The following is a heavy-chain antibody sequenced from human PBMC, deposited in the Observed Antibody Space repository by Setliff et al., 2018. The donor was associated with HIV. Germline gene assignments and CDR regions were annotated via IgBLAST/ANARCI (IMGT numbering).Heavy chain of an antibody. V-gene: IGHV1-45*02. CDR3: ATCLAPNQPPSNYDSSGSDAFDI. J-gene: IGHJ3*02. CDR2: ITPFNGNT. Sequence: SVKVSCKASGYTFTYRCLHWVRQAPGQALEWMGWITPFNGNTNYAQKFQDRVTITRDRSMSTAYMELSSLRSEDTAMYYCATCLAPNQPPSNYDSSGSDAFDIWGQGTMVTVSS. D-gene: IGHD3-22*01. CDR1: GYTFTYRC.